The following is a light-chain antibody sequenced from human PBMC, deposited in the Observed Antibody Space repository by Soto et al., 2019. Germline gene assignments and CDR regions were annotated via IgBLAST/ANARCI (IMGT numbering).Light chain of an antibody. J-gene: IGKJ3*01. CDR3: QHYGSSFT. V-gene: IGKV3-20*01. CDR2: AAS. CDR1: QGVNSTY. Sequence: IVLTQSPVTLSFSPGERATLSCRATQGVNSTYVAWYQQKPGQAPRLLIYAASIRATGIPDRFSGSGSGTDFILTISRLEPEDFVVYYCQHYGSSFTFGPGTKVDIK.